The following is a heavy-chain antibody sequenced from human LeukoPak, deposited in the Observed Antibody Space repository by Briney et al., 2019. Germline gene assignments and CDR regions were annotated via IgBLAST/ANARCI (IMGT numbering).Heavy chain of an antibody. Sequence: QAGGSLRLSCAASGFTFSSYVMHWVRQAPGKGLEWVAVISYDGSNKYYADSVKGRFTISRDNSKNTLYLQMNSLRAEDTAVYYCAKVEGWLFSEYYFDYWGQGTLVTISS. CDR1: GFTFSSYV. CDR3: AKVEGWLFSEYYFDY. CDR2: ISYDGSNK. J-gene: IGHJ4*02. V-gene: IGHV3-30*18. D-gene: IGHD3-22*01.